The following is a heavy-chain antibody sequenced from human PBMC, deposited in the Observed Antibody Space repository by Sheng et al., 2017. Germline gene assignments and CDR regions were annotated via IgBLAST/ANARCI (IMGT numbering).Heavy chain of an antibody. V-gene: IGHV1-18*01. Sequence: QVQLVQSGAEVKKPGASVKVSCKASGYTFTSYGISWVRQAPGQGLEWMGWISAYNGNTNYAQKLQGRVTMTTDTSTSTAYMELRSLRSDDTAVYYCARAPYGITMVRGARYYYYMDVWGKGTTVTVSS. CDR1: GYTFTSYG. CDR2: ISAYNGNT. J-gene: IGHJ6*03. CDR3: ARAPYGITMVRGARYYYYMDV. D-gene: IGHD3-10*01.